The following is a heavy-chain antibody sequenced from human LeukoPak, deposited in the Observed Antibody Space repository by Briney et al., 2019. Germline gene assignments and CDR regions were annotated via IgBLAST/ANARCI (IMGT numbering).Heavy chain of an antibody. CDR3: AELGITMIGGV. V-gene: IGHV3-48*03. CDR2: ISSSGSTI. D-gene: IGHD3-10*02. Sequence: GGSLRLSCAASGFTFSSYEMNWVRQAPGKGLEWVSYISSSGSTIYYADSVKGRFTISRDNAKNSLYLQMNSLRAEGTAVYYCAELGITMIGGVWGKGTTVTISS. CDR1: GFTFSSYE. J-gene: IGHJ6*04.